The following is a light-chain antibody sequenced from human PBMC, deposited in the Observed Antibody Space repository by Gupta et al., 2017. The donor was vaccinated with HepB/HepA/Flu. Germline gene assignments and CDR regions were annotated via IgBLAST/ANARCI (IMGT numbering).Light chain of an antibody. CDR3: CSYAGNNTWV. J-gene: IGLJ3*02. CDR1: SSYVATYNF. CDR2: DVT. Sequence: ALAQPRSLSRSPCQSVTISCTTTSSYVATYNFVSWYQQHPRKAPKLMIYDVTKRPSGVPDRFSGSKSGNTASLTISGLQAEDEAEYYCCSYAGNNTWVFGGGTKVTVL. V-gene: IGLV2-11*01.